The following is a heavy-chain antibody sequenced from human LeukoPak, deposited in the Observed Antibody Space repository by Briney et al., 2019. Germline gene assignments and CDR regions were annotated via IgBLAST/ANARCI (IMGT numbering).Heavy chain of an antibody. V-gene: IGHV3-64*01. J-gene: IGHJ4*02. CDR1: GFAFSRYA. CDR2: IGSNGGFT. CDR3: ARAGPRVFN. Sequence: QPGGSLRLSCAASGFAFSRYAIHWVRHAPGKGLEYVSAIGSNGGFTYYANSVKGRFTISRDNSRNKVYLQMGSLRAEDMAVYYCARAGPRVFNWGQGTLVTVSS.